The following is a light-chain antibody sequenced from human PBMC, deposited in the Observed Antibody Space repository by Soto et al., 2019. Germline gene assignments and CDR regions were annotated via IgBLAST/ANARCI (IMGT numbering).Light chain of an antibody. J-gene: IGKJ5*01. CDR1: QSVNSNY. CDR2: DAS. CDR3: QQRSNWPPIT. Sequence: EMVMTQSPAILSVSPGESANLSCRASQSVNSNYLAWYQQHPGQPPRLLIYDASNRATGIPARFSGSGSGTDFTLTISSLEPEDFAVYYCQQRSNWPPITFGQGTRLEIK. V-gene: IGKV3-11*01.